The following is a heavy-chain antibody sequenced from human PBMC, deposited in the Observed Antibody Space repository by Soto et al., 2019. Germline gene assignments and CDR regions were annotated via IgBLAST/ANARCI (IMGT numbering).Heavy chain of an antibody. Sequence: SQTLSLTCAISGDSVSSNSAAWDWIRQSPSRGLEWLGRTYYRSKWYNDYAVSVKSRITINPDTSKNQFSLQLNSVTPEDTAVYYCASAEQYCSDGSCYSGYFHHWGQGTLVTVSS. D-gene: IGHD2-15*01. J-gene: IGHJ1*01. V-gene: IGHV6-1*01. CDR2: TYYRSKWYN. CDR1: GDSVSSNSAA. CDR3: ASAEQYCSDGSCYSGYFHH.